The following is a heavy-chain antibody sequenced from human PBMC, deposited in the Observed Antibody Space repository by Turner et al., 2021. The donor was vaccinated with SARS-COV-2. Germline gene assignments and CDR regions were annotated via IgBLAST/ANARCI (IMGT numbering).Heavy chain of an antibody. CDR3: ARECDDSSGCAEYFQH. CDR2: ISYDGRNK. CDR1: GLTFSSYA. V-gene: IGHV3-30*04. J-gene: IGHJ1*01. Sequence: QVQLVESGGGVVQPGRSLRLSCAASGLTFSSYALHWVRQATGKGLEWVAVISYDGRNKYYADSVKGRFTISRDNSKNTLYLQMNSLRAEDTAVYYCARECDDSSGCAEYFQHWGQGTLVTVSS. D-gene: IGHD3-22*01.